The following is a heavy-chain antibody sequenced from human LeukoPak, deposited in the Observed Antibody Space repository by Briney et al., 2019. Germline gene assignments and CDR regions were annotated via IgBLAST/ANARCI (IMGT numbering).Heavy chain of an antibody. CDR2: IYYSGST. CDR1: GGSISSGDYY. CDR3: ARDHSGQLDY. D-gene: IGHD5-12*01. J-gene: IGHJ4*02. Sequence: SETLSLTCTVSGGSISSGDYYWSWIRQPPGKGLEWIGYIYYSGSTYYNPSLKSRVTISVDTSKNQYSLKLSSVTAADTAVYYCARDHSGQLDYWGQGTLVTVSS. V-gene: IGHV4-30-4*01.